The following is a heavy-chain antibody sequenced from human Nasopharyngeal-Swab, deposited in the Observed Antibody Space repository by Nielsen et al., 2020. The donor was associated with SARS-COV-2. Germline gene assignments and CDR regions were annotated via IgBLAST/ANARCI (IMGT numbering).Heavy chain of an antibody. Sequence: GGSLRLSCAASGFTFSDYCMSWIRQAPGKGLEWVSHISSSGSTISYTDSVEGRFTISRDNAKNSLYLQLNSLRAEDTAVYYCATDGDQYYYGSGSYGYWGQGTPVTVSS. CDR3: ATDGDQYYYGSGSYGY. V-gene: IGHV3-11*04. CDR2: ISSSGSTI. CDR1: GFTFSDYC. D-gene: IGHD3-10*01. J-gene: IGHJ4*02.